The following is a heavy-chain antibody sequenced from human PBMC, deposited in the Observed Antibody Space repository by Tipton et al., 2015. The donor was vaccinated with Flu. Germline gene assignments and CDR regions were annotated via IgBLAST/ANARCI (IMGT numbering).Heavy chain of an antibody. V-gene: IGHV6-1*01. CDR2: TYYRSRWHN. CDR3: GRDMGSSGYAHAFDY. Sequence: GLVKPSQTLSLTRAISGDSVSSNTAAWNWFRQSPSRGLEWLGRTYYRSRWHNEYAESLKGRITVNPDTSRNQFSLQLYSVTPEDTAVYYCGRDMGSSGYAHAFDYWGQGILVTVSS. D-gene: IGHD3-22*01. J-gene: IGHJ4*02. CDR1: GDSVSSNTAA.